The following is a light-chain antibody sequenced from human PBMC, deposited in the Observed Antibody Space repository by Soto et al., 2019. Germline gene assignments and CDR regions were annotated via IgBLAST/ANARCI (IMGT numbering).Light chain of an antibody. CDR3: QQSDDLPYA. CDR1: QDIRKY. J-gene: IGKJ2*01. Sequence: IQMTQSPSLLSASVGDRVTITCQATQDIRKYLNWYQQTPGKAPKLLIYDASSLETGVPPRFSGSGSGTYFTFTISSPQPEDLATYYCQQSDDLPYAFGQGTKLEIK. CDR2: DAS. V-gene: IGKV1-33*01.